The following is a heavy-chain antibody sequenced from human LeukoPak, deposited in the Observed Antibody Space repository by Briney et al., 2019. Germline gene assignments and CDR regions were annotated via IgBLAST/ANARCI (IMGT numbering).Heavy chain of an antibody. CDR1: GFTFSTYW. J-gene: IGHJ4*02. D-gene: IGHD3-10*01. CDR2: ISTDGSVT. V-gene: IGHV3-74*01. Sequence: PGGSLRLSCAASGFTFSTYWMHWVRRAPGKGLVWVSRISTDGSVTSYADSVKGRFTISRDSAKNTMYLQMNSLRAEDTAVYYCARIGGSGSYSGHYFDHWGQGTLVTVSS. CDR3: ARIGGSGSYSGHYFDH.